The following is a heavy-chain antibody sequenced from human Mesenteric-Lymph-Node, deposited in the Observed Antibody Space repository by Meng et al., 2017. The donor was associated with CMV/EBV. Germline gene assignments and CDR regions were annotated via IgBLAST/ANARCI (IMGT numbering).Heavy chain of an antibody. CDR1: GGTFSSYT. V-gene: IGHV1-69*02. CDR2: ISPILGIA. CDR3: ATGSWYPFDY. J-gene: IGHJ4*02. Sequence: SVKVSCKASGGTFSSYTIRWVRQAPGQGLEWMGRISPILGIANYAQKFQGRVTITADKSTSTAYMELSSLRSEDTAVYYCATGSWYPFDYWGQGTLVTVSS. D-gene: IGHD6-13*01.